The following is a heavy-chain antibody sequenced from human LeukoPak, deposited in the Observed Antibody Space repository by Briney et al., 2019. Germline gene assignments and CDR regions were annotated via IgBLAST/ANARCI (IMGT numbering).Heavy chain of an antibody. V-gene: IGHV4-34*01. D-gene: IGHD6-19*01. J-gene: IGHJ1*01. CDR3: ARGPRIAVVGPRIRRDEYFQD. Sequence: SETLSLTCAVYIDSFSNYHWNWIRQTPAKGMEWIGEVNESGGTNISPSLRSRVILSVDTSKNQFSLKLISVTVADTAIYYCARGPRIAVVGPRIRRDEYFQDWGQGTLVTVSS. CDR1: IDSFSNYH. CDR2: VNESGGT.